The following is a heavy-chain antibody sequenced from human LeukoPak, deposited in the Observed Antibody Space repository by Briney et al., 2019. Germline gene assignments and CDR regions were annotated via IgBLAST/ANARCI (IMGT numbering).Heavy chain of an antibody. CDR1: GFTFSSYS. CDR2: ISSSSSTI. CDR3: ARVDVDEVYYFDY. J-gene: IGHJ4*02. V-gene: IGHV3-48*01. Sequence: GGSLRLSCAASGFTFSSYSMNWVRQAPGKGLEWVSYISSSSSTIYYADSVKGRFTISRDNAKNSLYLQMNSLRTEDTAVYYCARVDVDEVYYFDYWGQGTLVTVSS. D-gene: IGHD1-14*01.